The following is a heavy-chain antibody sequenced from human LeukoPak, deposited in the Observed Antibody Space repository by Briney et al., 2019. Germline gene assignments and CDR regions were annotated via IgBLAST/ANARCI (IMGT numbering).Heavy chain of an antibody. V-gene: IGHV3-53*01. CDR1: GFTVSSNY. CDR3: ARERGGLYNWFDP. CDR2: IYSGGST. Sequence: GGSLRLSCAASGFTVSSNYMSWVRQAPGKGLEWVSVIYSGGSTYYADSVKGRFTISRDNSKNTLYLQMNSLRAEDTAVYYCARERGGLYNWFDPWGQEPWSPSPQ. D-gene: IGHD3-16*01. J-gene: IGHJ5*02.